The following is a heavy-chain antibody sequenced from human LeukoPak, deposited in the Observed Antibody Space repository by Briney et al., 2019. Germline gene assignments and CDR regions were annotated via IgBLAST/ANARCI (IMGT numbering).Heavy chain of an antibody. Sequence: PSQTLSLTCTVSGGSISSGSYYWSWIRQPAGKGLEWIGRIYTSGSTNYNPSLKSRVTISVDTSKNQFSLKLSSVTAADTAVYYCARALATGAFWSGHYDWGQGTLVTVSS. CDR3: ARALATGAFWSGHYD. CDR2: IYTSGST. CDR1: GGSISSGSYY. J-gene: IGHJ4*02. V-gene: IGHV4-61*02. D-gene: IGHD3-3*01.